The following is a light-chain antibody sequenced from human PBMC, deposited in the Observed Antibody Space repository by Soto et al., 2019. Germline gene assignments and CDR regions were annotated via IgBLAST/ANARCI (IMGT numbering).Light chain of an antibody. CDR1: SSDVGLYNL. V-gene: IGLV2-23*02. Sequence: QSALTQPASMSGSPGQSITISCTGTSSDVGLYNLVSRYQHLPGKAPKLIIYEFNERPSGISDRFSGSQSVNTASLTISGLRDEDEADYYCCSYVGSSILMFGGGTKLTVL. CDR3: CSYVGSSILM. CDR2: EFN. J-gene: IGLJ3*02.